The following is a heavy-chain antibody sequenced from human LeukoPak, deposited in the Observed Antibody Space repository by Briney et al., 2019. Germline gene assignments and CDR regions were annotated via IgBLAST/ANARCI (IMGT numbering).Heavy chain of an antibody. CDR2: ISGDTTYI. CDR1: EFTFSSYT. D-gene: IGHD1-1*01. Sequence: GGSLRLSCAASEFTFSSYTMHWVRQIPGERPEWVSSISGDTTYIYYADSLKGRFTISRDNTKTSLFLQMNSLRAEDTATYFCARRGTDASFSFFDVWGQGTMVTVSS. V-gene: IGHV3-21*01. J-gene: IGHJ3*01. CDR3: ARRGTDASFSFFDV.